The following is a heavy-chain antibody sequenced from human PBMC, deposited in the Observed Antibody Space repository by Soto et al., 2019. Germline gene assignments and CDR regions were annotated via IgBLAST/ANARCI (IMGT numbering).Heavy chain of an antibody. V-gene: IGHV1-18*01. CDR1: GYTSTSYG. CDR2: INGYTGNT. CDR3: ARSWVTGKGGIDV. Sequence: ASVKVSCKASGYTSTSYGLSWVRQAPGQGLEWMGWINGYTGNTNYAQKFQGRVTMTTDTSTNTAYLDLWTLIFDDTAVYYCARSWVTGKGGIDVWGQGTTVTVSS. J-gene: IGHJ6*02. D-gene: IGHD3-16*01.